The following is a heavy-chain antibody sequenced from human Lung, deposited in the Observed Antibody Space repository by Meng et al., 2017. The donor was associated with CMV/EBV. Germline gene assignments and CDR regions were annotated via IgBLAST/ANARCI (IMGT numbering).Heavy chain of an antibody. V-gene: IGHV1-69*10. CDR1: GGTFSNYA. J-gene: IGHJ5*02. D-gene: IGHD3-3*01. CDR3: ARTLIGVARFDP. CDR2: IIPIIGKT. Sequence: SXXVSXKASGGTFSNYAISWVRQAPGQGLEGMGGIIPIIGKTSYAQNLQGRVTINADKSTSTVYMGLSSLRSEDTAVYYCARTLIGVARFDPWGQGTLVTVSS.